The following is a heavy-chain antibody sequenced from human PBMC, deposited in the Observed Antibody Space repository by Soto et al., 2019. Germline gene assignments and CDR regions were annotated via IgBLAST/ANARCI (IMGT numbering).Heavy chain of an antibody. CDR1: GFTFSDYY. CDR2: IRKKVNGYTT. CDR3: ATSGRYRPCHY. J-gene: IGHJ4*02. V-gene: IGHV3-72*01. Sequence: EVQLVESGGGLVQPGGSLRLSCAASGFTFSDYYMDWVRQAPGKGLEWVGRIRKKVNGYTTEYAASVKGRFTISRDDSKNSLYLQMNSMETEDTAVYYCATSGRYRPCHYWGQGTLVTVSS. D-gene: IGHD3-10*01.